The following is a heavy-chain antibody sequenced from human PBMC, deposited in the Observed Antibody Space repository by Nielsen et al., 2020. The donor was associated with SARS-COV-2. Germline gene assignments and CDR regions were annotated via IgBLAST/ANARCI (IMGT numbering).Heavy chain of an antibody. CDR2: ISYDGSNK. J-gene: IGHJ4*02. Sequence: GESLKISCAASGFTFSSYGMHWVRQAPGKGLEWVAVISYDGSNKYYADSVKGRFTISRDNSKNTLYLQMNSLRVEDTAVYYCAKDPFSYWGQGTLVTVSS. CDR3: AKDPFSY. V-gene: IGHV3-30*18. CDR1: GFTFSSYG.